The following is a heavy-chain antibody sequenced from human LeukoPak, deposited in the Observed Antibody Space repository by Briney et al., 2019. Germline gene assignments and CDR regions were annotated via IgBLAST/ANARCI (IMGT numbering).Heavy chain of an antibody. CDR2: IGTSSTTI. D-gene: IGHD3-10*01. CDR1: GFTFSSYT. Sequence: GGSLRLSCAASGFTFSSYTMNWVRQPPGKGLEWVSNIGTSSTTIYYADSVKGRFTISRDNAKNALYLQMNSLRAEDTAVYYCARRVGYYGSGSYHYFDYWGQGALVIVSS. V-gene: IGHV3-48*04. J-gene: IGHJ4*02. CDR3: ARRVGYYGSGSYHYFDY.